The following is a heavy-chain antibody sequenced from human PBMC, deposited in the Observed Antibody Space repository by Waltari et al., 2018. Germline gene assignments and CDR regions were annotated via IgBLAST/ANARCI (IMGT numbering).Heavy chain of an antibody. J-gene: IGHJ6*03. D-gene: IGHD3-10*01. CDR3: ARGGGAGRGKSRAIYYYYMDV. CDR1: GGSFSGYY. CDR2: INHSGST. Sequence: QVQLQQWGAGLLKPSEPLSLTCAVYGGSFSGYYWSWIRQPPGQGLEWIGEINHSGSTNYNPSLKSRVTISVDTSKNQFSLKLSSVTAADTAVYYCARGGGAGRGKSRAIYYYYMDVWGKGTTVTVSS. V-gene: IGHV4-34*01.